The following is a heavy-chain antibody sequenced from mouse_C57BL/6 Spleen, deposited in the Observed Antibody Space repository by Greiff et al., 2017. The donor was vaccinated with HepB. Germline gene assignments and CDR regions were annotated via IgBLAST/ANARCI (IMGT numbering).Heavy chain of an antibody. CDR1: GYTFTDYN. CDR2: INPNNGGT. V-gene: IGHV1-22*01. J-gene: IGHJ3*01. CDR3: ARDHDYDEGFAY. Sequence: EVQLQQSGPELVKPGASVKMSCKASGYTFTDYNMHWVKQSHGKSLEWIGYINPNNGGTSYNQKFKGKATLTVNKSSSTAYMELRSLTSEDSAVYYCARDHDYDEGFAYWGEGTLVTVSA. D-gene: IGHD2-4*01.